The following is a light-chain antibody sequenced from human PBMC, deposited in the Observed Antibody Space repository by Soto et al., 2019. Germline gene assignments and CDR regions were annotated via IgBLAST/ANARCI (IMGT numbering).Light chain of an antibody. Sequence: DIQMTQYPSSLSASVGDRVTITCQASQDISNYLNWYQQKPGKAPKLLIYDASNLETGVPSSFSGSGSGTDFTFTISSLQPEDIATYYCQQYDNLPWTFGQGTKVESK. CDR2: DAS. CDR1: QDISNY. J-gene: IGKJ1*01. CDR3: QQYDNLPWT. V-gene: IGKV1-33*01.